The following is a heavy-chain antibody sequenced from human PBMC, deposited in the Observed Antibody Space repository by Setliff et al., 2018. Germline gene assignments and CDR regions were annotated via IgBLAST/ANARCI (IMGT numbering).Heavy chain of an antibody. J-gene: IGHJ4*02. V-gene: IGHV1-18*01. CDR1: GYTFTSYG. Sequence: ASVKVSCKASGYTFTSYGISWVRQAPGQGLEWMGWISAYNGNANYAQKLRGRVSVTRDTSMSTTYMELSGLRSDDTAVYYCVRQDILTGYYAFDYWGQGTLVTVSS. CDR3: VRQDILTGYYAFDY. CDR2: ISAYNGNA. D-gene: IGHD3-9*01.